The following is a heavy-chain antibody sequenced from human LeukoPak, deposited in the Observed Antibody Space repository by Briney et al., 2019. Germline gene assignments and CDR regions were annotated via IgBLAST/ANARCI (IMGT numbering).Heavy chain of an antibody. CDR2: IWYDGGNK. Sequence: SGRSLRLSCAASGFTFSSYGMHWARQAPGKGLEWVAVIWYDGGNKYYADSVKGRFTISRDNSKNTLYLQMNSLRAEDTAVYYCARGDGDYAGGYFDLWGRGTLVTVSS. CDR3: ARGDGDYAGGYFDL. J-gene: IGHJ2*01. D-gene: IGHD4-17*01. CDR1: GFTFSSYG. V-gene: IGHV3-33*01.